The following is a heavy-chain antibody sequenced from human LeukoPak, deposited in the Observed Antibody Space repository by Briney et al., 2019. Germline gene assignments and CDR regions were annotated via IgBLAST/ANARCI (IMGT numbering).Heavy chain of an antibody. D-gene: IGHD3-22*01. J-gene: IGHJ4*02. CDR1: GYTFTTYA. Sequence: ASVKVSCKASGYTFTTYAMNWVRQAPGQGLEWMGWINTKTGNPTYAQGFTGRFVFSLDTSASTAYPQISSLKAEDTAVYYCARVVTYYYDPANDYWGQGTLVTVSS. CDR2: INTKTGNP. CDR3: ARVVTYYYDPANDY. V-gene: IGHV7-4-1*02.